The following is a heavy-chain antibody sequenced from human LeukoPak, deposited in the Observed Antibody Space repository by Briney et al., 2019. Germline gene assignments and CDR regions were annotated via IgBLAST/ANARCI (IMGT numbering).Heavy chain of an antibody. V-gene: IGHV3-30*18. J-gene: IGHJ4*02. CDR3: AKELIARGYSGYAAFDY. D-gene: IGHD5-12*01. CDR1: GFTFSSYG. CDR2: ISYDGSNK. Sequence: PGGSLRLSCAASGFTFSSYGMHWVRQAPGKGLEWVAVISYDGSNKYYADSAKGRFTISRDNSKNTLYLQMNSLRAEDTAVYYCAKELIARGYSGYAAFDYWGQGTLVTVSS.